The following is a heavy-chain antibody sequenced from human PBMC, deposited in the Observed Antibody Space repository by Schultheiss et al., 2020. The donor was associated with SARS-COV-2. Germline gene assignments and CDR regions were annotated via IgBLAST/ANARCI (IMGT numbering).Heavy chain of an antibody. CDR2: IYYSGST. J-gene: IGHJ2*01. V-gene: IGHV4-31*03. Sequence: SETLSLTCTVSGGSISSGGYYWSWIRQHPGKGLEWTGYIYYSGSTYYNPSLKSRVTISVDTSKNQFSLKLSSVTAADTAVYYCARVYGVGASTDWYFDLWGRGTLVTVSS. D-gene: IGHD1-26*01. CDR3: ARVYGVGASTDWYFDL. CDR1: GGSISSGGYY.